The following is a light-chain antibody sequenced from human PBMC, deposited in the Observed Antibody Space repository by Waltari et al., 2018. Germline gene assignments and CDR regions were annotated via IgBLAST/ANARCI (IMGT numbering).Light chain of an antibody. CDR3: QQCYSTPT. V-gene: IGKV1-39*01. J-gene: IGKJ2*01. CDR1: QSLSIY. Sequence: DIQMTQSPSSLSASVGDRVTITCRASQSLSIYVHWYQQKPGKVPKLLIYAGSSLQSGVPTMFSGSGSGTDFTITSSSLQPEDFATYYCQQCYSTPTFGQGTKLEIK. CDR2: AGS.